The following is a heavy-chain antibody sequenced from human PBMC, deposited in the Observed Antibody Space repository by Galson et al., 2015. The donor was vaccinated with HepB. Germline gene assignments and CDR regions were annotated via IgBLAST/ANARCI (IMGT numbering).Heavy chain of an antibody. J-gene: IGHJ2*01. CDR2: IGTASDT. CDR3: ARAGSQDWYFDL. D-gene: IGHD1-26*01. CDR1: GFTFSSYD. V-gene: IGHV3-13*01. Sequence: SLRLSCAASGFTFSSYDMHWVRQATGKGLEWVSAIGTASDTYYPGSVRGRFTISRENAKNSLYLQMNSLRAGDTAVYYCARAGSQDWYFDLWGRGTLVTVSS.